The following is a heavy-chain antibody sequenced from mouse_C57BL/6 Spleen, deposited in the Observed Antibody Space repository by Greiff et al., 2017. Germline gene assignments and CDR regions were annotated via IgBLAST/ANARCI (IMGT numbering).Heavy chain of an antibody. CDR3: ARKGYGSSYVDWYFDV. CDR2: IHPNSGST. D-gene: IGHD1-1*01. Sequence: QVQLQQPGAELVKPGASVKLSCKASGYTFTSYWMHWVKQRPGQGLEWIGMIHPNSGSTNYNEKFKSKATLTVDKSYSTAYMQLSSRTSEDYAVYYCARKGYGSSYVDWYFDVGGTGTTVTVSS. J-gene: IGHJ1*03. CDR1: GYTFTSYW. V-gene: IGHV1-64*01.